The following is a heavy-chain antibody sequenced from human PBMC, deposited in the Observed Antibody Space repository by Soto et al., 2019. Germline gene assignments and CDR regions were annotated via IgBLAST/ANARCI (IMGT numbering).Heavy chain of an antibody. CDR1: GGSISSYY. V-gene: IGHV4-59*01. CDR3: ARYSIFYYMDV. Sequence: SETLSLTCTVSGGSISSYYWSWIRQPPGKGLEWIGYIYYSGSTNYNPSLKSRVTISVDTSKNQFSLKLSSVTAADTAVYYCARYSIFYYMDVWGKGTTVTVSS. D-gene: IGHD2-21*01. J-gene: IGHJ6*03. CDR2: IYYSGST.